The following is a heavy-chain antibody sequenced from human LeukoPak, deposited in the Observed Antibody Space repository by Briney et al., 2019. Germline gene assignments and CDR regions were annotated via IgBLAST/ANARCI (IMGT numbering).Heavy chain of an antibody. CDR3: ARDQGINYYDSSGYPQTPSSFDY. V-gene: IGHV1-69*08. Sequence: SVKVSCKASGGTFSSYTISWVRQAPGQGLEWMGRIIPILGTANYAQKFQGRVTITADKSTSTAYMELSSLRSEDTAVYYCARDQGINYYDSSGYPQTPSSFDYWGQGTLVTVSS. D-gene: IGHD3-22*01. CDR2: IIPILGTA. CDR1: GGTFSSYT. J-gene: IGHJ4*02.